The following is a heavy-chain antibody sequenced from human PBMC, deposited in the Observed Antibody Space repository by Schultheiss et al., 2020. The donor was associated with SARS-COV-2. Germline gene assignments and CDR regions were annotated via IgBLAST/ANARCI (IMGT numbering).Heavy chain of an antibody. V-gene: IGHV4-34*01. CDR2: INHSGST. CDR3: ARAVVVTAKNFDY. D-gene: IGHD2-21*02. CDR1: GYSISSGYY. Sequence: SETLSLTCAVSGYSISSGYYWSWIRQPPGKGLEWIGEINHSGSTNYNPSLKSRVTISVDTSKNQFSLKLSSVTAADTAVYYCARAVVVTAKNFDYWGQGTLVTVSS. J-gene: IGHJ4*02.